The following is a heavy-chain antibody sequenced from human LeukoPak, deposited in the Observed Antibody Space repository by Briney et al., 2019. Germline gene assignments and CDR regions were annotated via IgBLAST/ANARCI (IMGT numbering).Heavy chain of an antibody. J-gene: IGHJ4*02. CDR3: ATVVRGQGGLGDY. D-gene: IGHD3-10*01. Sequence: ASVKVSCKVSGYTLTQLSMHWVRQAPGKGLEWMGGFDPEDGETIYAQKFQGRVTMTEDTSTDTAYMELSSLRSEDTAVYYCATVVRGQGGLGDYWGQGTLVTVSS. CDR2: FDPEDGET. V-gene: IGHV1-24*01. CDR1: GYTLTQLS.